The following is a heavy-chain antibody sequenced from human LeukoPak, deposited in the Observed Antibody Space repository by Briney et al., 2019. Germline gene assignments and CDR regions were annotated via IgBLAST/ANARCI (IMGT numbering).Heavy chain of an antibody. Sequence: GGSLRLSCAASGFTFSNFWMHWVRQAPGNRPVWVSRINSDGSTTTYADSVKGRFTISRDNAKNTLYLQMNSLGAEDTAVYYCARDWSTPWGQGTLVTVSS. V-gene: IGHV3-74*01. D-gene: IGHD3-3*01. CDR2: INSDGSTT. CDR1: GFTFSNFW. CDR3: ARDWSTP. J-gene: IGHJ5*02.